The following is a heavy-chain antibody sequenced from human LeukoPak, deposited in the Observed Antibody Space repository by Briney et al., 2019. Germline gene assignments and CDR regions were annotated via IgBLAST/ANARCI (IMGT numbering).Heavy chain of an antibody. CDR1: GGSISSYY. CDR2: IYYSGST. CDR3: ARATMVRGVIIPFDP. Sequence: SETLSLTSTVSGGSISSYYWSWIRQPPGKGLEWIGYIYYSGSTNYNPSLKSRVTISVDTSKNQFSLKLSSVTAADTAVYYCARATMVRGVIIPFDPWGQGTLVTVSS. J-gene: IGHJ5*02. D-gene: IGHD3-10*01. V-gene: IGHV4-59*01.